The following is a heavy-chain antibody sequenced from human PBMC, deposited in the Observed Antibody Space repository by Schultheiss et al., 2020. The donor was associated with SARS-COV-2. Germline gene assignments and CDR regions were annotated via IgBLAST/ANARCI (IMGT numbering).Heavy chain of an antibody. V-gene: IGHV4-59*08. CDR2: IYYSGST. CDR1: GGSISSYY. J-gene: IGHJ3*02. Sequence: SETLSLTCTVSGGSISSYYWSWIRQPPGKGLEWIGYIYYSGSTNYNPSLKSRVTISVDTSKNQLSLKLSSVTAADTAVYYCARGVHGDAFDIWGQGTMVTVSS. CDR3: ARGVHGDAFDI. D-gene: IGHD1-1*01.